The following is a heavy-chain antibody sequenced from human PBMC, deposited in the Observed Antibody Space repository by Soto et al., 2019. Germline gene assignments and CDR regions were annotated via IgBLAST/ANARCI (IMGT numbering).Heavy chain of an antibody. CDR1: GFTFSNYA. D-gene: IGHD3-10*01. CDR3: AKRLTGDS. J-gene: IGHJ4*02. V-gene: IGHV3-23*01. Sequence: EVQLLDSGGGLVQPGGSLRLSCAASGFTFSNYAMTWVRQAPGKGLQWVSTITSSGDDTYYADSVKGRFTISRDNSRNMLYLQMNSLSADDTAVYYCAKRLTGDSWGQGTLVTVSS. CDR2: ITSSGDDT.